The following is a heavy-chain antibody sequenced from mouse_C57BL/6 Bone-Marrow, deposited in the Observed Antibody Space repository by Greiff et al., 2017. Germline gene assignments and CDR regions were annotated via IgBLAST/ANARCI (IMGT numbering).Heavy chain of an antibody. J-gene: IGHJ3*01. D-gene: IGHD1-1*01. CDR3: AFTTVDWFAY. CDR1: GYTFTSYW. Sequence: QVQLQQPGAELVKPGASVKMSCKASGYTFTSYWITWVKQRPGQGLEWIGDIYPGSGSTNYNEKFKSKATLTVDTSSSTAYMLLSSLTSADSAVYYCAFTTVDWFAYWGQGTLVTVSA. CDR2: IYPGSGST. V-gene: IGHV1-55*01.